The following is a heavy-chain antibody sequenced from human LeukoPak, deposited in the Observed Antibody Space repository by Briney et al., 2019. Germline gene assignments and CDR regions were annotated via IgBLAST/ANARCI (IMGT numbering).Heavy chain of an antibody. CDR2: IYTSGST. J-gene: IGHJ6*02. Sequence: SDTLSLTCTVSGGSISSYFCSWIRPPAGKALEWVRRIYTSGSTNYNPSLKSRVTMSVDTSKNQFSLKLSSVTAADTAVYYCARDQYCSSTSCLEYYYYGMDVWGQGTTVTVSS. V-gene: IGHV4-4*07. CDR3: ARDQYCSSTSCLEYYYYGMDV. D-gene: IGHD2-2*01. CDR1: GGSISSYF.